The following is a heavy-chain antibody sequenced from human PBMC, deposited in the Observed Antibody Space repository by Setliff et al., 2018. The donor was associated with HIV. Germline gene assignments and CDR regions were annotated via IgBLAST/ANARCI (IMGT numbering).Heavy chain of an antibody. CDR1: GGSISVSSHY. CDR3: ARIIGSDISGAQYYFDH. J-gene: IGHJ4*02. Sequence: PSETLSLTCTVSGGSISVSSHYWGWIRQPPGKGLEWIGGIYYSGSTSYNPSLKSRLTISVDTSKNQFSLKLDSVTAADTAVYYCARIIGSDISGAQYYFDHWGQGSLVTVSS. V-gene: IGHV4-39*07. D-gene: IGHD1-20*01. CDR2: IYYSGST.